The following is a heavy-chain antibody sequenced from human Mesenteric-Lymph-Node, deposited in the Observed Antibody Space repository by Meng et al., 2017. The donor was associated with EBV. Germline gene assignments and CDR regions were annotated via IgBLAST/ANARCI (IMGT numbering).Heavy chain of an antibody. Sequence: QVQLQQSGPGLVKPSXSLSLTCAXSGDSVSSNSAAWNWIRQAPSRGLEWLGRTYYRSKWYNDYAVSVKSRITINPDTSKNQFSLQLNSVTPEDTAVYYCARDSSSSAYSPFDYWGQGTLVTVSS. CDR1: GDSVSSNSAA. V-gene: IGHV6-1*01. CDR3: ARDSSSSAYSPFDY. D-gene: IGHD3-22*01. CDR2: TYYRSKWYN. J-gene: IGHJ4*02.